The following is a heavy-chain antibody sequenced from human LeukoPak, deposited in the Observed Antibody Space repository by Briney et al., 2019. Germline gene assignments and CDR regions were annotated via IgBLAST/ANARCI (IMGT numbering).Heavy chain of an antibody. J-gene: IGHJ3*02. D-gene: IGHD2-15*01. CDR1: GLTVTSNY. V-gene: IGHV3-53*04. Sequence: PGRSLRLSCAASGLTVTSNYMTWVRQAPGKGLQWVSIIYSGDTTNYADSVKGRFTISRHSSKNTLYLQMNSLRVEDTAVYYCARLVGGGFDIWGQGTTVTVSS. CDR2: IYSGDTT. CDR3: ARLVGGGFDI.